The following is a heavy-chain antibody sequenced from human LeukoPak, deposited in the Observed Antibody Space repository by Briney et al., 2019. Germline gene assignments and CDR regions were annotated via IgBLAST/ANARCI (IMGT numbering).Heavy chain of an antibody. J-gene: IGHJ4*02. CDR2: VYCGRSP. Sequence: SETLSLTCTVSGDSISRSTYYWAWIRQPPGKGLEWIGSVYCGRSPYFNPSLESRATISVDTSKNHFSLKMSSVTAADTAVYYCARSSGTGTFSYWGQGTLVTVSS. CDR3: ARSSGTGTFSY. V-gene: IGHV4-39*02. D-gene: IGHD6-25*01. CDR1: GDSISRSTYY.